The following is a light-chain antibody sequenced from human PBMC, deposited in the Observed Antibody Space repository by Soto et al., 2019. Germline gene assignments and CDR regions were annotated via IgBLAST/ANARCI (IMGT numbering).Light chain of an antibody. CDR2: DAS. CDR1: QSISSW. Sequence: DIQMTQSPSTLSASVGEGVTITCRASQSISSWLAWYQQKPGKAPKLLIYDASSLESGVPSRFSGSGSGTEFTLTISSLQPDDFASYYCQQYNNYPETFGQGTKVDIK. V-gene: IGKV1-5*01. CDR3: QQYNNYPET. J-gene: IGKJ1*01.